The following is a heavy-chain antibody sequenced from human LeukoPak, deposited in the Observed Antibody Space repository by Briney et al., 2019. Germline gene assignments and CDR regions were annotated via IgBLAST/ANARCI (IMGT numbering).Heavy chain of an antibody. J-gene: IGHJ4*02. V-gene: IGHV3-23*01. D-gene: IGHD6-13*01. CDR2: IRGSGGNT. Sequence: GRCLRLSCAASGFTFSTLAMSWVRQAPGKWLGWVSAIRGSGGNTYYAESVKGRLTISRDNSENTLYLQVNSLRAEDTAVYYCAKFFSGYSSRWGYYFDYWGQGTLVTVSS. CDR3: AKFFSGYSSRWGYYFDY. CDR1: GFTFSTLA.